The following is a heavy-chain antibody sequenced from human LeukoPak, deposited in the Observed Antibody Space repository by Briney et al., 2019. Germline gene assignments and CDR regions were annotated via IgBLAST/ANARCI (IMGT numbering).Heavy chain of an antibody. V-gene: IGHV3-23*01. CDR3: AQDRVPPGIAAAVPWFDP. D-gene: IGHD6-13*01. Sequence: GGSLILSCAASGFTFSSYAMSWVRQAPGKGLEWVSAISGSGGSTYYADCVKGRITSSRDNSKTTLYPQMTSLRAEATAVYYCAQDRVPPGIAAAVPWFDPWGQGTLVTVSS. CDR1: GFTFSSYA. CDR2: ISGSGGST. J-gene: IGHJ5*02.